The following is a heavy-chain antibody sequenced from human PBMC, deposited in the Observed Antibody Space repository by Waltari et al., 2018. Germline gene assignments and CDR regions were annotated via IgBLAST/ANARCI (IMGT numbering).Heavy chain of an antibody. Sequence: QVQLVESGGGVVQPGRSLRLSCAASGFTFSSYAMHWVRQAPGKGLEWVAVISYDGSNKYYADSVKGRFTISRDNSKNTLYLQMNSLRAEDTAVYYCARDPLTVTTGVERYFDLWGRGTLVTVSS. CDR3: ARDPLTVTTGVERYFDL. J-gene: IGHJ2*01. CDR2: ISYDGSNK. CDR1: GFTFSSYA. V-gene: IGHV3-30-3*01. D-gene: IGHD4-17*01.